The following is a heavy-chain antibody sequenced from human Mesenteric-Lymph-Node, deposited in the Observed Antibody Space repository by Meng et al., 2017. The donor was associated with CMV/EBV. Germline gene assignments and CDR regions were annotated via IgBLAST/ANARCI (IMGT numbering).Heavy chain of an antibody. V-gene: IGHV4-34*01. CDR1: GGSFSGYY. D-gene: IGHD3-16*02. CDR3: ARDFGGAGVVVDY. J-gene: IGHJ4*02. Sequence: SETLSLTCAVYGGSFSGYYWSWIRQPPGKGLEWIGEINHSGSTNYNPSLKSRVTISVDTSKNQFSLKLSSVTAADTAVYYCARDFGGAGVVVDYWGQGTLVTVSS. CDR2: INHSGST.